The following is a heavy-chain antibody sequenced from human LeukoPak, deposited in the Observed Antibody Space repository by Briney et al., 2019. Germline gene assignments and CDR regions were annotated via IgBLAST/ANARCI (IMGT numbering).Heavy chain of an antibody. D-gene: IGHD5-24*01. CDR3: ARDRSLGYTVN. CDR2: ISYDGSNK. CDR1: GFTFSSYA. Sequence: AGGSLRLSCAASGFTFSSYAMHWVRQAPGKGLEWVAVISYDGSNKYYADSVKGRFTISRDNSKNTLYLQMNSLRAEDTAVYYCARDRSLGYTVNWGQGTLVTVSS. V-gene: IGHV3-30-3*01. J-gene: IGHJ4*02.